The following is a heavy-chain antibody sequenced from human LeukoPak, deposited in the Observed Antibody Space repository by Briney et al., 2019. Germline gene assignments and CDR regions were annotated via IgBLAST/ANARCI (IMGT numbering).Heavy chain of an antibody. D-gene: IGHD6-13*01. CDR2: IIPNGGGT. CDR1: GYTFTDYL. V-gene: IGHV1-2*02. J-gene: IGHJ4*02. CDR3: AREGISIAAAGI. Sequence: VASVKVSCKASGYTFTDYLIHWVRQAPGQGPEWMGWIIPNGGGTKYAQKFQDRVTMTRDTSISTAYMELSRLRSDDTAVYYCAREGISIAAAGIWGQGTLVTVSS.